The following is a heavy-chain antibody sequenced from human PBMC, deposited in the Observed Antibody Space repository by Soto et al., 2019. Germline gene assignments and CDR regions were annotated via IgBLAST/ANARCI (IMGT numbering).Heavy chain of an antibody. V-gene: IGHV1-2*02. J-gene: IGHJ5*02. CDR1: GYTFINYY. D-gene: IGHD6-6*01. CDR2: INPNSGGT. Sequence: ASVKVSCKASGYTFINYYMHWVRQAPGQGLEWMGWINPNSGGTNYPQKFQGRVTMTRDTSISTSYMELSRLRDDDTAVYYCARGRGSSSNNFFDPWGQGTRVTVS. CDR3: ARGRGSSSNNFFDP.